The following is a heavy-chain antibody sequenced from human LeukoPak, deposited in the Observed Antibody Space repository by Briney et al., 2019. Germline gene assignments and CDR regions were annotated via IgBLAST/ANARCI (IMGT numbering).Heavy chain of an antibody. CDR3: ARVYTDFWSGYYPYYYYYMDV. D-gene: IGHD3-3*01. CDR2: IYYSGST. Sequence: SETLSLTCAVHGGSFSGYYWSWIRQPPGKGLEWIGYIYYSGSTNYNPSLKSRVTITVVTSKNQFSLKLSSVTAADTAVYYCARVYTDFWSGYYPYYYYYMDVWGKGTTVTVSS. J-gene: IGHJ6*03. V-gene: IGHV4-59*01. CDR1: GGSFSGYY.